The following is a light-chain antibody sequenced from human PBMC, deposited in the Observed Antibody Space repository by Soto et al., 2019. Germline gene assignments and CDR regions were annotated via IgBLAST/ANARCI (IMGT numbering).Light chain of an antibody. Sequence: EIVLTQSPATLSLYPGERATLSCRASQSVSSYLAWYQQKPGQAPRLLIYDASNRATGIPARFSGSGSGTDFTLTISSLEPEDFAVYYCQQRSNWLGITFGQGTRLEIK. V-gene: IGKV3-11*01. CDR2: DAS. J-gene: IGKJ5*01. CDR1: QSVSSY. CDR3: QQRSNWLGIT.